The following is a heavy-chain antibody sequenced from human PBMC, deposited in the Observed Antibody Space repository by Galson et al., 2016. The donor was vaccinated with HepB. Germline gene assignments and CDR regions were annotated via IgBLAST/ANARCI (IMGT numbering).Heavy chain of an antibody. D-gene: IGHD6-13*01. CDR2: IIPIFGTP. CDR1: GGTFSSYA. J-gene: IGHJ2*01. CDR3: ARVRYSSSPWYFDL. Sequence: SVKVSCKASGGTFSSYAISWVRQAPGQGLEWMGGIIPIFGTPNYAQRFQGRVTITADKSTSTAYMEPSSLRSGDTAVYYCARVRYSSSPWYFDLWGRGTLVTVSS. V-gene: IGHV1-69*06.